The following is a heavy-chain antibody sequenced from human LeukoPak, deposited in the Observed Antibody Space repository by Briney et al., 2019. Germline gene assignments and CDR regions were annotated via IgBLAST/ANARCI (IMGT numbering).Heavy chain of an antibody. CDR1: GYTFTSYG. Sequence: PRASVKVSCKASGYTFTSYGISWVRQAPGQGLEWMGWISAYNGNTNYAQKLQGRVTMTTDTSTSTAYMELRSLRSDDTAVYYCARVENYDFWSGYYYYGMDVWGQGTTVTVS. D-gene: IGHD3-3*01. V-gene: IGHV1-18*01. J-gene: IGHJ6*02. CDR3: ARVENYDFWSGYYYYGMDV. CDR2: ISAYNGNT.